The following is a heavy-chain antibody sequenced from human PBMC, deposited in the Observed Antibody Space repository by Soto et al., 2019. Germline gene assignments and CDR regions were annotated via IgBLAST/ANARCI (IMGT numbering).Heavy chain of an antibody. V-gene: IGHV5-10-1*01. D-gene: IGHD6-6*01. CDR1: GYSFTTYW. CDR2: IDPSDSYS. CDR3: ARSGYSSSSADPGTFDY. J-gene: IGHJ4*02. Sequence: LGESLKISCKGSGYSFTTYWISWVRQMPGKGLEWMGRIDPSDSYSNYSPSFQGHVTISADKSIGTAYLQWSSLKASDTAMFYCARSGYSSSSADPGTFDYWGKGTLVIVSS.